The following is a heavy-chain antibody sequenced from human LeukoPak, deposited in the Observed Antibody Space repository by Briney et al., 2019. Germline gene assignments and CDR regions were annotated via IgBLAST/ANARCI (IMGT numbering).Heavy chain of an antibody. CDR1: GFTLSNYS. CDR3: ARERYSSGWYGPTLFDY. J-gene: IGHJ4*02. CDR2: ISTSSTYI. V-gene: IGHV3-21*01. D-gene: IGHD6-19*01. Sequence: GGSLRLSCAASGFTLSNYSMKWVRQAPGKGLEWVSSISTSSTYIYYADSVKGRFTISRDNAYNSLYLQMNSLRAEDTAVYYCARERYSSGWYGPTLFDYWGQGTLVTVSS.